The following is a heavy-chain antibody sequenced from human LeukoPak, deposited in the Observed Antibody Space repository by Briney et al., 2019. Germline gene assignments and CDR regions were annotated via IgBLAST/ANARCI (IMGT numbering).Heavy chain of an antibody. V-gene: IGHV3-30*14. CDR2: ISYDGSNE. CDR3: ARGMITFGGVIVPG. CDR1: GFTFRTYA. Sequence: GGSLRLSCAASGFTFRTYALHWVRQAPGKGLEWVAFISYDGSNEYYADSVKGRFTISRDNSDNTLYLQMNSLRAEDTAVYYCARGMITFGGVIVPGWGQGTLVTASS. D-gene: IGHD3-16*02. J-gene: IGHJ4*02.